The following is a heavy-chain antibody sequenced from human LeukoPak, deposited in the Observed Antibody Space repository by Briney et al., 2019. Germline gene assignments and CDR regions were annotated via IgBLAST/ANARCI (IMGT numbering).Heavy chain of an antibody. J-gene: IGHJ4*02. CDR3: ARRWRRSSNFYYFDY. Sequence: NSSETLSLTCTVSGGSISSYYWSWIRQPPGKGLEWIGYISYSGSTNYNPSLKSRVTISADTSKNQFSMKLGSVTAADTAVYYCARRWRRSSNFYYFDYWGQGTLVTVSS. D-gene: IGHD6-13*01. CDR1: GGSISSYY. V-gene: IGHV4-59*08. CDR2: ISYSGST.